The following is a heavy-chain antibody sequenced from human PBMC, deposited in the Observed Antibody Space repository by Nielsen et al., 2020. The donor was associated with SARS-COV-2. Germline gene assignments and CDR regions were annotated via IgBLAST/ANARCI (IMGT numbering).Heavy chain of an antibody. CDR1: GYSFTSYW. CDR2: IDPSDSYT. J-gene: IGHJ6*03. V-gene: IGHV5-10-1*01. CDR3: ARRYYYMDV. Sequence: FCNGSGYSFTSYWVSWVRQMPGKGLEWMGRIDPSDSYTNYSPSFQGHVTISADKSISTAYLQWSSLKASDTAMYYCARRYYYMDVWGKGTTVTVSS.